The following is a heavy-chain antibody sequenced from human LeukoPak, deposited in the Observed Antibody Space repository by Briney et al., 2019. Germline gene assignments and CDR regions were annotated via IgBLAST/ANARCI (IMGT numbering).Heavy chain of an antibody. CDR1: GGSINGGGYS. CDR2: IYQSGST. J-gene: IGHJ5*02. CDR3: ARGLMSDYYDTSGYTPVWFDP. Sequence: PSETLSLTCAVSGGSINGGGYSWSWIRQPLGKGLEWIGYIYQSGSTYYNPSLKSRVTISVDTSKNQFSLRLSSVTAADTAVYYCARGLMSDYYDTSGYTPVWFDPWGQGTLVTVSS. V-gene: IGHV4-30-2*01. D-gene: IGHD3-22*01.